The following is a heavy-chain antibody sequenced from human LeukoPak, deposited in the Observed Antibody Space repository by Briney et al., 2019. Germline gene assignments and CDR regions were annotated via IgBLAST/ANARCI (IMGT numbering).Heavy chain of an antibody. V-gene: IGHV4-4*07. D-gene: IGHD2-8*01. Sequence: PSETLSLTCTVSGGSISSYYWSWIRQPAGKGLEWIGRIYTSGSTNYNPSLKSRVTISLDTPKNQFSLRLSSMTAADTAMYYCARGRRGGYCTNGVCPLFDYWGQGTLVTVSS. CDR2: IYTSGST. CDR1: GGSISSYY. J-gene: IGHJ4*02. CDR3: ARGRRGGYCTNGVCPLFDY.